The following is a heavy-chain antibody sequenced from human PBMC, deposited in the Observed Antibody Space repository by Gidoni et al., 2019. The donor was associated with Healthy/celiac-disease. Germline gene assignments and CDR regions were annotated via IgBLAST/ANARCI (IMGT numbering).Heavy chain of an antibody. V-gene: IGHV3-30*03. Sequence: QVQLVESGGGVVQPGRSLRLSCAASGFTFSSYGMHWVRQAPGKGLEWVAVISYDGSNIYYADSVKGRFTISRDNSKNTLYLQMNSLRAEDTAVYYCARVGAYYYDSSGHDYWGQGTLVTVSS. CDR2: ISYDGSNI. J-gene: IGHJ4*02. CDR1: GFTFSSYG. D-gene: IGHD3-22*01. CDR3: ARVGAYYYDSSGHDY.